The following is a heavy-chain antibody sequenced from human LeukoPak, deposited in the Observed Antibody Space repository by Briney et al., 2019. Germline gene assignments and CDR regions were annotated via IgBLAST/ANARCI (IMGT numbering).Heavy chain of an antibody. CDR3: ARDHHYYDSSGFFDY. D-gene: IGHD3-22*01. CDR2: ISYDGSNK. Sequence: GGSLRLSCAASGFTFSSYAMHWVRQAPGEGLEWVAVISYDGSNKYYADSVKGRFTISRDNSKNTLYLQMNSLRAEDTAVYYCARDHHYYDSSGFFDYWGQGTLVTVSS. V-gene: IGHV3-30-3*01. J-gene: IGHJ4*02. CDR1: GFTFSSYA.